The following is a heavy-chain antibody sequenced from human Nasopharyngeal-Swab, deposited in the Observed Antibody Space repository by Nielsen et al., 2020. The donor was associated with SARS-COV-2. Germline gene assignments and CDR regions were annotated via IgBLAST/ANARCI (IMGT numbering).Heavy chain of an antibody. CDR3: ARLGTESYHYYSLDV. Sequence: GGSLRLSCATSGFNFNMYSMYWVRQAPGKGVEWVSSISSSSNYIYYGDSVKGRFTISRDNTQKSLYLEMNSLRVEDTAVYYCARLGTESYHYYSLDVWGQGTTVTVSS. CDR2: ISSSSNYI. V-gene: IGHV3-21*01. CDR1: GFNFNMYS. J-gene: IGHJ6*02. D-gene: IGHD3-10*01.